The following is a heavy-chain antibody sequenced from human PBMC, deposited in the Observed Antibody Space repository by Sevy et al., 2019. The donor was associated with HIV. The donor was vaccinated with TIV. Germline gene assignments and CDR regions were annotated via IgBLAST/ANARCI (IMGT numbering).Heavy chain of an antibody. D-gene: IGHD3-22*01. Sequence: ASVKVSCKASNYNFFAYRFAWVRQAPGQGLEWMGWISGFNGNTNSAQKLRGRVTLTTDSSTSTAYMELRSLTSDDTAVYYCAREVVTPGPDYGMDVWGPGTTVTVSS. V-gene: IGHV1-18*01. J-gene: IGHJ6*02. CDR2: ISGFNGNT. CDR3: AREVVTPGPDYGMDV. CDR1: NYNFFAYR.